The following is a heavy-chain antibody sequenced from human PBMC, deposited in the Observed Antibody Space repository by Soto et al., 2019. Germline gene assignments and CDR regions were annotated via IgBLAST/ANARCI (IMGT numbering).Heavy chain of an antibody. J-gene: IGHJ5*02. CDR1: VGSFSGYY. V-gene: IGHV4-34*01. CDR3: ARGGYCSSTSCSNGGWFDP. CDR2: INHSGST. D-gene: IGHD2-2*01. Sequence: PSGTLSLTCAVYVGSFSGYYWSWIRQPPGKGLEWSGEINHSGSTNYNPSLKSRVTISVDTSKNQFSLKLSSVTAADTAVYYCARGGYCSSTSCSNGGWFDPWGQGTLVTVSS.